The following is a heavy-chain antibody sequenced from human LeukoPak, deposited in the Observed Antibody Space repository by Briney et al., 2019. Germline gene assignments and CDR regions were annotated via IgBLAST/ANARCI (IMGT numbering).Heavy chain of an antibody. V-gene: IGHV1-2*06. CDR2: IDPNSGVT. CDR3: ATNPNSYGPDY. D-gene: IGHD5-18*01. J-gene: IGHJ4*02. CDR1: GYTFTGRY. Sequence: ASVKVSCKASGYTFTGRYMHWVRQATGQELEWIGRIDPNSGVTNLAQKFQGRETMTRDTSNRPAYKETSGIASDDTAIYYCATNPNSYGPDYWGQGTLVTVSS.